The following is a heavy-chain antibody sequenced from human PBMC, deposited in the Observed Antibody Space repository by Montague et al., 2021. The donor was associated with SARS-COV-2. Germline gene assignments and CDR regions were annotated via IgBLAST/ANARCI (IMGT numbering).Heavy chain of an antibody. V-gene: IGHV2-5*02. J-gene: IGHJ4*02. D-gene: IGHD7-27*01. CDR1: GFSLTTRAVG. CDR2: IYGDDDK. Sequence: PALVKPTQTLTLTCNFSGFSLTTRAVGVGWIRQPPGKALEWLAVIYGDDDKRYSPYLRSRLTITKDTSANHVVLTMTNMDPVDKATYYCAHVSRLGNHYWGHFDSWGQGALVTVSS. CDR3: AHVSRLGNHYWGHFDS.